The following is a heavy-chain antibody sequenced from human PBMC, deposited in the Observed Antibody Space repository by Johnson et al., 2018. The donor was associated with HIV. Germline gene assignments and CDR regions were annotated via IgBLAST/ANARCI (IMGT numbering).Heavy chain of an antibody. CDR3: VRDTGYCSGGRCDDAFDV. Sequence: QVQLVESGGGVVQPGRSLRLSCVASGFTFSDYDVHWVRQAPGKGLEWVAVISYDAKNKYYADSVKGRFTISRDNAKNSMYLQMNSLRVEDTALYYCVRDTGYCSGGRCDDAFDVWGQGTVVTVSS. D-gene: IGHD2-15*01. CDR1: GFTFSDYD. J-gene: IGHJ3*01. V-gene: IGHV3-30*04. CDR2: ISYDAKNK.